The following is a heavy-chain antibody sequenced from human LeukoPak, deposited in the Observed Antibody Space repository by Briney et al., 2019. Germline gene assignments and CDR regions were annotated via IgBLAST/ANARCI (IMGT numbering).Heavy chain of an antibody. Sequence: PSETLSLTCTVSGDSITNYYWNWIRQPPGKEMEWIGYMYYSGSTNYNPSLKSRVTISLDTSKSQVPLRLSSVTAADTAVYYCARGANTAMSIWGQGTLVTVSS. CDR1: GDSITNYY. V-gene: IGHV4-59*01. CDR2: MYYSGST. D-gene: IGHD5-18*01. J-gene: IGHJ4*02. CDR3: ARGANTAMSI.